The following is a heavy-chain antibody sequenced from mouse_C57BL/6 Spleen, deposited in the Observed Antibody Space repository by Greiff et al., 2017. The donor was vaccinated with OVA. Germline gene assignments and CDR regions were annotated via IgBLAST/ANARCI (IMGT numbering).Heavy chain of an antibody. V-gene: IGHV10-1*01. CDR1: GFSFTTYA. Sequence: EVQVVESGGGLVQPKGSLKLSCAASGFSFTTYAMNWVRQAPGKGLEWVAHIRSKGNDNATYHAESVKDRFTISIDDSESMLYLQINNLKTEDTAMYYCVRHNSDYFDYCGQGTTLTVSS. CDR3: VRHNSDYFDY. CDR2: IRSKGNDNAT. J-gene: IGHJ2*01. D-gene: IGHD1-3*01.